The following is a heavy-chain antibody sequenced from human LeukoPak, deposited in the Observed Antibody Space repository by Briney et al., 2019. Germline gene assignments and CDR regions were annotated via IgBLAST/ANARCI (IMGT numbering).Heavy chain of an antibody. CDR3: ARLPPYTSSAYYFVY. J-gene: IGHJ4*02. V-gene: IGHV4-38-2*01. CDR2: IYHSGNT. CDR1: GYSISSGYY. Sequence: SETLSLTCAVSGYSISSGYYWGWIRQPPGKGLEGIGNIYHSGNTYYNPSLKSRVTISVDTSKNQFSLKLRSVTAADTAVYYCARLPPYTSSAYYFVYWGQGTLVAVSS. D-gene: IGHD3-16*01.